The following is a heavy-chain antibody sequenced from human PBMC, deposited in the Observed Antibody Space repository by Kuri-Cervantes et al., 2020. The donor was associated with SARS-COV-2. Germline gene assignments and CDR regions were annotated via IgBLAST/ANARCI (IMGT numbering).Heavy chain of an antibody. V-gene: IGHV3-30*18. CDR3: AKDLEQQLDSHYGMDV. J-gene: IGHJ6*02. CDR2: ISYDGSNK. Sequence: GGSLRLSCAASGFTFSSYGMHWVRQAPGKGLEWVAVISYDGSNKYYADSVKGRFTISRDNSKNTLYLQMNSLRAEDTAVYYCAKDLEQQLDSHYGMDVWGQGTTGT. CDR1: GFTFSSYG. D-gene: IGHD6-13*01.